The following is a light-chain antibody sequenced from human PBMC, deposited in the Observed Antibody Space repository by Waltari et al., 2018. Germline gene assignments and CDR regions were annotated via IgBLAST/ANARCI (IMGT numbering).Light chain of an antibody. Sequence: QSVLTQPPSVSGAPGQRVTISCTGSSSNIGAGFAVNWYQQLPGTAPKLLIFGSSNRPSGVPDRFTGSKSGTSASLAITGLQAEDEADYHCQSYDTSLSGSVFGGGTKLTVL. CDR3: QSYDTSLSGSV. J-gene: IGLJ3*02. V-gene: IGLV1-40*01. CDR1: SSNIGAGFA. CDR2: GSS.